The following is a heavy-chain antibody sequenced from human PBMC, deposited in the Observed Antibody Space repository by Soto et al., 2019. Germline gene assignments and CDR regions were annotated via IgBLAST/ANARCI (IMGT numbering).Heavy chain of an antibody. J-gene: IGHJ5*02. Sequence: GGSLRLSCAASGFTFSSYAMSWVRQAPGKGLEWVSAISGSGGSTYYADSVKGRFTISRDNSKNTLYLQMNSLRAEDTAVYYCAKGMYYDFWSGSTLNWFDPWGQGTLVTVSS. CDR3: AKGMYYDFWSGSTLNWFDP. CDR2: ISGSGGST. CDR1: GFTFSSYA. D-gene: IGHD3-3*01. V-gene: IGHV3-23*01.